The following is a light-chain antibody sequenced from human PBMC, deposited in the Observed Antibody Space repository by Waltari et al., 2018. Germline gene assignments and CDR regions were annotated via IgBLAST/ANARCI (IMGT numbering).Light chain of an antibody. V-gene: IGLV3-21*04. J-gene: IGLJ2*01. CDR2: NDS. CDR1: SIGSRS. CDR3: QVWDSSSDHVI. Sequence: SYVLTQPPSVSVAPGKTARITCGGASIGSRSVLWYQQKPGQAPVLVINNDSDRPSGIPERFSGSNSGSTATLTISRVGAGDEADYYCQVWDSSSDHVIFGGGTKLTVL.